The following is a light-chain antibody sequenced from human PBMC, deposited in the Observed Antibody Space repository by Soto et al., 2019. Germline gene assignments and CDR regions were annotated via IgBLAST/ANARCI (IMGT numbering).Light chain of an antibody. CDR2: DVS. CDR3: CSYAGSPRYV. J-gene: IGLJ1*01. V-gene: IGLV2-11*01. CDR1: SSDVGGYNY. Sequence: QSALTQRRSVSGSPGQSVTISCTGTSSDVGGYNYVSWYQQHPGKAPKVMIYDVSGRPSGVPDRFSGSKSGNAASLTISGLQAEDEADYYCCSYAGSPRYVLGTGTKVTVL.